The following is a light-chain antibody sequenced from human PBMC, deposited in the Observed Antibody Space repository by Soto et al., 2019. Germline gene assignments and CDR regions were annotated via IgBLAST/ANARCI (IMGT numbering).Light chain of an antibody. CDR1: SSDVGGYNY. V-gene: IGLV2-14*01. CDR2: DVN. CDR3: TSYSTSSPVV. Sequence: QSVLTQPASVSGSPGQSITISCTGTSSDVGGYNYVSWYQQHPGKAPKLMICDVNNRPSGVSNRFSGSKSGNTASLTISGLQAEDEADYYCTSYSTSSPVVFGGGTKLTVL. J-gene: IGLJ2*01.